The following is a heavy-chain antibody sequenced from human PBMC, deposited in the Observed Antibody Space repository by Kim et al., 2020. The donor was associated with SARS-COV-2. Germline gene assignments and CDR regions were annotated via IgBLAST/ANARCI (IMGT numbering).Heavy chain of an antibody. CDR2: LRTRDSLI. J-gene: IGHJ3*02. CDR3: ATDRAFAFNI. Sequence: GGSLRLSCTTSGFTFRSYSMNWVRQAPGRGLEWISYLRTRDSLIWYADSVRGRFTISSDDAEKSLYLQMNSLRDDDTAVYYCATDRAFAFNIWGQGTMVTVSS. V-gene: IGHV3-48*02. CDR1: GFTFRSYS.